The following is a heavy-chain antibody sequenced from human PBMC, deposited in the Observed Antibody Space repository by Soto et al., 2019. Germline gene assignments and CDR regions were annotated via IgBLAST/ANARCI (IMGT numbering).Heavy chain of an antibody. V-gene: IGHV4-39*01. Sequence: QLQLQESGPGLVKPSETLSLTCTVSGGSISSSSYYWAWVRHPPGKGLEWIGSVYYSGTTYYNPSLQSRVTISGDTSQNQFSMKLSSVTAADTAVFYCARLIHCKTTSCYFDYWGQGTLVTVSS. CDR2: VYYSGTT. CDR3: ARLIHCKTTSCYFDY. D-gene: IGHD2-2*01. CDR1: GGSISSSSYY. J-gene: IGHJ4*02.